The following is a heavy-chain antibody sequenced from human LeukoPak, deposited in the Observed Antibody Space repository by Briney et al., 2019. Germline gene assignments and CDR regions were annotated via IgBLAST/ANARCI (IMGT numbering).Heavy chain of an antibody. CDR1: GDSINSYY. Sequence: SETLSLTCTVSGDSINSYYWSWIRQSPGKGLEWIGFISDSRSTNYHPSLRSRVTISVDTSKNQFSLRLTSVTSADTAVYYCARVGAAPGTRPFDYWGQGTLVTVSS. V-gene: IGHV4-59*01. CDR2: ISDSRST. CDR3: ARVGAAPGTRPFDY. J-gene: IGHJ4*02. D-gene: IGHD6-13*01.